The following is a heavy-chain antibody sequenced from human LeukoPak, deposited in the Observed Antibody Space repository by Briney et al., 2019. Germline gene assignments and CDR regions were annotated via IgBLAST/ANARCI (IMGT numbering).Heavy chain of an antibody. CDR3: ARNRCSSTSCYSFREGWFDP. CDR2: IYTSGST. CDR1: GGSFSGYY. J-gene: IGHJ5*02. D-gene: IGHD2-2*01. V-gene: IGHV4-59*10. Sequence: SETLSLTCAVYGGSFSGYYWSWIRQPAGKGLEWIGRIYTSGSTNYNPSLKSRVTMSVDTSKNQFSLKLSSVTAADTAVYYCARNRCSSTSCYSFREGWFDPWGQGTLVTVSS.